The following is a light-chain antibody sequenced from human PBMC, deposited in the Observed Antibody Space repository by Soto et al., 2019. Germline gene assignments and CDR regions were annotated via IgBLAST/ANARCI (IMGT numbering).Light chain of an antibody. V-gene: IGLV2-23*01. J-gene: IGLJ1*01. CDR3: WSYAGGRTYV. Sequence: QSVLTQPASVSGSPGQSITISCTGSSSDVGNYNLVSWYQQHPGKAPKLMIYEDTKWPSGVSNRFSGSKSGNTAYLTISGLQAEDEADYYCWSYAGGRTYVFGTGTKLTVL. CDR2: EDT. CDR1: SSDVGNYNL.